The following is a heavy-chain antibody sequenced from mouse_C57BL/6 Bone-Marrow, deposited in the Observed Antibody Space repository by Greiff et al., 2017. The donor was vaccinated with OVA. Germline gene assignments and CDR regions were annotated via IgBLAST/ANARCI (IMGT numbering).Heavy chain of an antibody. J-gene: IGHJ4*01. V-gene: IGHV14-4*01. Sequence: EVQLQQSGAELVRPGASVKLSCTASGFNIKDDYMHWVQQRPEQGLEWIGWIDPENGDTEYASKFPGKATITADTSSNTAYLQLSSLTSEDTAVYYCTTTVVATKDYYAMDYWGKGTSVTVSS. CDR1: GFNIKDDY. CDR2: IDPENGDT. D-gene: IGHD1-1*01. CDR3: TTTVVATKDYYAMDY.